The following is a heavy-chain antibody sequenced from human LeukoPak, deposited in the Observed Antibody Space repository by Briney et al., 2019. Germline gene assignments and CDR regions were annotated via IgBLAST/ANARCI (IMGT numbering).Heavy chain of an antibody. D-gene: IGHD5-12*01. Sequence: KPSETLSLTCTVSGGSISSYYWSWIRQPPGKGLEWIGYIYYSGSTNYNPSLKSRVTTSVDTSKNQFSLKLSSVTAADTAVYYCARVSSSVDIVATIHYFDYWGQGTLVTVSS. CDR1: GGSISSYY. CDR3: ARVSSSVDIVATIHYFDY. J-gene: IGHJ4*02. V-gene: IGHV4-59*01. CDR2: IYYSGST.